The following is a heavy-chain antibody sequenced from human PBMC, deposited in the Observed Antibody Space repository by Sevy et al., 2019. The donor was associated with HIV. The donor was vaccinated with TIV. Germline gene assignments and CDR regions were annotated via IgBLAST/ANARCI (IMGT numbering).Heavy chain of an antibody. CDR1: GASISSNDYY. CDR3: ATNSPAGDSSGLDY. V-gene: IGHV4-39*02. Sequence: SETLSLTCTVSGASISSNDYYWGWIRQPPGKGLEWIGSIHYSGGSYYNLSLLSRVTISLDTPKNHFSLKLTSLTAADTALYYCATNSPAGDSSGLDYWGQGTQVTVSS. J-gene: IGHJ4*02. D-gene: IGHD3-22*01. CDR2: IHYSGGS.